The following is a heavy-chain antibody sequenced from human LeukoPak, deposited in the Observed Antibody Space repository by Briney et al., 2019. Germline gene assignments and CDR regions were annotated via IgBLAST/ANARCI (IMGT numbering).Heavy chain of an antibody. Sequence: KPSETLSLTCTVSGGSISSAGYYWSWIRQRPGKGLEWMGFIHYSGTTYYNPSLKSRVFISLNTSQNQVSLQLSSVTAADTAVYYCARATGGAAAADFDPWGQGPLVPVSS. V-gene: IGHV4-31*03. CDR2: IHYSGTT. J-gene: IGHJ5*02. CDR1: GGSISSAGYY. D-gene: IGHD6-13*01. CDR3: ARATGGAAAADFDP.